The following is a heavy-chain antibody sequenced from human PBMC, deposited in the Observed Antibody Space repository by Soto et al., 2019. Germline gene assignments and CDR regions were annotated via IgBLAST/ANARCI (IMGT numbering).Heavy chain of an antibody. V-gene: IGHV1-3*01. CDR3: ANTMVRGVIRYYIDY. CDR2: INAGNGNT. J-gene: IGHJ4*02. Sequence: QVQLVQSGAEVKKPGASVKVSCKASGYTFTSYAMHWVRQAPGQRLERMGWINAGNGNTKYSQKLQGRVTITKDTSASTADMELSSLRSEDRAVYYWANTMVRGVIRYYIDYWGQGTLVTVSS. CDR1: GYTFTSYA. D-gene: IGHD3-10*01.